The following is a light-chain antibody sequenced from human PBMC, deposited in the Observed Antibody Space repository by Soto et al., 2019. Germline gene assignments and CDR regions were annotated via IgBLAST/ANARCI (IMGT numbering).Light chain of an antibody. CDR2: DVS. Sequence: DIQMTQSPSSLSASVGDRVTVTCQASQNINNYLHWFQQKPGKAPQLLIFDVSILQTGVPSRFSGGGSGTDFALTISSLEPEDIATYYCQQYDSLPLTFGQGTRLEIK. CDR3: QQYDSLPLT. V-gene: IGKV1-33*01. CDR1: QNINNY. J-gene: IGKJ5*01.